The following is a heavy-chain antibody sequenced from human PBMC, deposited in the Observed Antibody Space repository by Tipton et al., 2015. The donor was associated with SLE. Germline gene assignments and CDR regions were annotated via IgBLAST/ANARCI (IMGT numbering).Heavy chain of an antibody. V-gene: IGHV4-39*07. Sequence: TLSLTCTVSGGSISSSSYHWGWIRQPPGKGLEWIGSIYYSGSTYYNPSLKSRVTISVDTSKNQFSLKLSSVTAADTAVYYCRLITITSLFDYWGQGTLVTVSS. CDR1: GGSISSSSYH. CDR3: RLITITSLFDY. D-gene: IGHD3-16*01. CDR2: IYYSGST. J-gene: IGHJ4*02.